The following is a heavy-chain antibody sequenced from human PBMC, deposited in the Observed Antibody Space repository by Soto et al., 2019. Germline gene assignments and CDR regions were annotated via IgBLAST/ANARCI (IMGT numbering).Heavy chain of an antibody. V-gene: IGHV3-15*01. CDR3: TTVGWGAAAGIGYYYYYMDV. CDR2: IKSKTDGGTT. Sequence: GGSLRLSCAASGFTFSNAWMSWVRQAPGKGLEWVGRIKSKTDGGTTDNAAPVKGRFTISSDDSKNTLYLQMNSLKTEETAVYYCTTVGWGAAAGIGYYYYYMDVWGKGTTVTVSS. CDR1: GFTFSNAW. J-gene: IGHJ6*03. D-gene: IGHD6-13*01.